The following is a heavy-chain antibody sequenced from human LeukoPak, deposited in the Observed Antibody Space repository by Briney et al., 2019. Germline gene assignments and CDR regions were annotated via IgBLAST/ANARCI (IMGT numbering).Heavy chain of an antibody. CDR1: GYTFTSYG. Sequence: ASVKVSCKASGYTFTSYGISWVRQAPGQGLEWMGWISAYNGNTNYARKLQGRVTMTTDTSTSTACMELRSLRSDDTAVYYCARAGWDQEWLAYYYYYYMDVWGKGTTVTISS. J-gene: IGHJ6*03. V-gene: IGHV1-18*01. CDR2: ISAYNGNT. D-gene: IGHD6-19*01. CDR3: ARAGWDQEWLAYYYYYYMDV.